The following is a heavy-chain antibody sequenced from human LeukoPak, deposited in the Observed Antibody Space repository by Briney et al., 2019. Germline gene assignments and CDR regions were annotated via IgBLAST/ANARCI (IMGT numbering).Heavy chain of an antibody. Sequence: ASVKVSCKASGYTFTGYDINWVRQATGQGLEWMGWMNPNSGNTGYAQKFQGRVTMTRNTSISTAYMELSRLRSDDTAVYYCASESGWTPDAFDIWGQGTMVTVSS. CDR3: ASESGWTPDAFDI. CDR2: MNPNSGNT. CDR1: GYTFTGYD. J-gene: IGHJ3*02. V-gene: IGHV1-8*01. D-gene: IGHD6-19*01.